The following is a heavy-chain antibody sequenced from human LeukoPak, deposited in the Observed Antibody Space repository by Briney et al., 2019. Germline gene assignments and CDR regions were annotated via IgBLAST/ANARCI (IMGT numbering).Heavy chain of an antibody. V-gene: IGHV3-23*01. D-gene: IGHD2-21*02. CDR2: ISGSGGSS. J-gene: IGHJ4*02. CDR3: ARDPIFGCGGDCYSDY. Sequence: GGSLRLSCAASGFTFSSYAMSWVRQAPGKGLEWVSAISGSGGSSYYADSVKGRFTISRDNAKNSLYLQMNSLRAEDTAVYYCARDPIFGCGGDCYSDYWGQGTLVTVSS. CDR1: GFTFSSYA.